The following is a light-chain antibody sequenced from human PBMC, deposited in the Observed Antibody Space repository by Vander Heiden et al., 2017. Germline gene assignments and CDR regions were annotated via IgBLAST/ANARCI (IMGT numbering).Light chain of an antibody. Sequence: EIVMTQSPATLSVSPGERATLSCRARPRFSSNLAWYQQKPGQAPRLLIYAASTRAAGIPARFSGSGSGTEFTLTISSLQSEDFAVYYCQQFNTWTFGQGTKVEIK. CDR3: QQFNTWT. J-gene: IGKJ1*01. CDR2: AAS. CDR1: PRFSSN. V-gene: IGKV3-15*01.